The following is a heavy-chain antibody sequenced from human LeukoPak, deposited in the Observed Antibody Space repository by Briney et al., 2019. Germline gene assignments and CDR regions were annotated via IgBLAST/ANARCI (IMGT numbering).Heavy chain of an antibody. V-gene: IGHV4-59*08. CDR3: ARTMVRGAYYFDD. CDR2: IYYSGST. CDR1: GDSISRYY. D-gene: IGHD3-10*01. J-gene: IGHJ4*02. Sequence: SETLSLTCTVSGDSISRYYWSWIRQPPGKGLEWFGYIYYSGSTNYNPSLKSRVTISVDTSKNQFSLKLRSVTAADTAVYYCARTMVRGAYYFDDWGQGTLVTASS.